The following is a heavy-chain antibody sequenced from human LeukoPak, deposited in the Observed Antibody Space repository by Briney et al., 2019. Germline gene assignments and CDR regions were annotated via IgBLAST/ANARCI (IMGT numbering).Heavy chain of an antibody. D-gene: IGHD3-22*01. Sequence: SETLSLACNVSGDSISGYYWNWIRQPAGKGLEWIGRMYTTGSTSYNPCLASRVTMSVDTSKNQFSLNLNSVTAADTAFYYCARGRAYYDSSGFFNYWGQGILVTVSS. J-gene: IGHJ4*02. CDR3: ARGRAYYDSSGFFNY. V-gene: IGHV4-4*07. CDR1: GDSISGYY. CDR2: MYTTGST.